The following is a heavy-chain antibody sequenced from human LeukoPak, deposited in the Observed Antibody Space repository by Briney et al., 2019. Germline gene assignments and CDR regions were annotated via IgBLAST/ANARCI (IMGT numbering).Heavy chain of an antibody. V-gene: IGHV4-59*01. CDR3: ARAVNSGSYTNFQH. D-gene: IGHD1-26*01. CDR1: GGSTSSYY. J-gene: IGHJ1*01. CDR2: IYYSGST. Sequence: SETLSLTCSVSGGSTSSYYWSWIRQPPGEGLEWIGYIYYSGSTNYNPSLKSRVTISVDTSKNQVSLKLSSVTAADTAVYYCARAVNSGSYTNFQHWGQGTLVTVSS.